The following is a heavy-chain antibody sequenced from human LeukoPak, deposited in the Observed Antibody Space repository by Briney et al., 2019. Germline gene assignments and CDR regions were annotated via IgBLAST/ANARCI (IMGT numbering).Heavy chain of an antibody. J-gene: IGHJ5*02. D-gene: IGHD2-15*01. CDR3: ARAVAGRFDP. CDR2: IYYSGST. V-gene: IGHV4-59*01. Sequence: SETLSLTCTVSGGSISSYYWSWIRQPPGKGLEWIGSIYYSGSTNYNPSLKSRVTISVDTSKNQFSLKLSSVTAADTAVYYCARAVAGRFDPWGQGTLVTVSS. CDR1: GGSISSYY.